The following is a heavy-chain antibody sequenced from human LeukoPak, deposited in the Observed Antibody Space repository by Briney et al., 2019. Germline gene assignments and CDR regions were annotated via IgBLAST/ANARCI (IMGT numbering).Heavy chain of an antibody. Sequence: GGSLRLSCEASGFTFNTYWMSWVRQTPGKGLEWVAVISSDEINEYYADSVKGRFTISRDNSKNTLYLQINSLRGEDTAVYYCARDHSSTWYGPGGYWGQGTLVTVSS. V-gene: IGHV3-30*03. J-gene: IGHJ4*02. CDR1: GFTFNTYW. CDR2: ISSDEINE. CDR3: ARDHSSTWYGPGGY. D-gene: IGHD6-13*01.